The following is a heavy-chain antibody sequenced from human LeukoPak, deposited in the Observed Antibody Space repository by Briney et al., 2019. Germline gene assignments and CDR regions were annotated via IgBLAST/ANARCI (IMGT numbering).Heavy chain of an antibody. V-gene: IGHV3-30*02. CDR1: AFTFSSYS. J-gene: IGHJ6*03. D-gene: IGHD1-1*01. CDR3: AKEYGYDYNYFYSMDV. CDR2: IRYDGSNK. Sequence: GGSLRLSCAASAFTFSSYSMNWVRQAPGKGLEWVAFIRYDGSNKYHADSVKGRFTISRDNSKNTVYLQMNSLRAEDTAVYFCAKEYGYDYNYFYSMDVWGKGTTVTISS.